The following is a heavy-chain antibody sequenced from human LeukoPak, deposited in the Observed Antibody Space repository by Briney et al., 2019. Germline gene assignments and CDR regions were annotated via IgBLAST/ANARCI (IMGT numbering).Heavy chain of an antibody. Sequence: SETLSLTCTVSGGSISSYYWSWIRQPPGKGLEWIGYIYYSGSTNYNPSLKSRVTISVVTSKNQFSLKLSSVTAADTAVYYCARKEWVPYYFDFWGQGTLVTVSS. CDR2: IYYSGST. D-gene: IGHD3-3*01. J-gene: IGHJ4*02. V-gene: IGHV4-59*01. CDR1: GGSISSYY. CDR3: ARKEWVPYYFDF.